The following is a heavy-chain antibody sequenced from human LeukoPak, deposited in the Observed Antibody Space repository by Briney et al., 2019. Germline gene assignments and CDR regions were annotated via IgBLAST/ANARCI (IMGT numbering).Heavy chain of an antibody. CDR2: IKKDGSEK. Sequence: PGGSLRLSCAASGFTFSSYWMSWVRQAPGKGLEWVANIKKDGSEKYYVDSVKGRFTISRDNAKNSLYLQMNSLRAEDTAVYYCARELATVTSVFDYWGQGTLVTVSS. CDR1: GFTFSSYW. J-gene: IGHJ4*02. V-gene: IGHV3-7*01. D-gene: IGHD4-17*01. CDR3: ARELATVTSVFDY.